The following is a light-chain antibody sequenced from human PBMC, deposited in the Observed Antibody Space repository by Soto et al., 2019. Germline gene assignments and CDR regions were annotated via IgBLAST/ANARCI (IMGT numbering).Light chain of an antibody. CDR3: LQYGIPLWT. V-gene: IGKV3-20*01. J-gene: IGKJ1*01. CDR2: AAS. CDR1: QSVTADY. Sequence: EIALTQSPGTLSLSPGERATLSCRASQSVTADYLAWYQQQPGQAPRLLIYAASIGATGIPDRFSGSGSVTDFTLTISRLEPEDSAVYYCLQYGIPLWTFGQGTKVEIK.